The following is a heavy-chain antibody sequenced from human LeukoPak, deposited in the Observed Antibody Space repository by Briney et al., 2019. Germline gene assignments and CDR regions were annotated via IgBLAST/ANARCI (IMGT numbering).Heavy chain of an antibody. V-gene: IGHV4-39*01. J-gene: IGHJ4*02. D-gene: IGHD3-3*01. CDR1: GGSISSSSHY. CDR2: IYYSGST. CDR3: ARHFYDFWSGYYTETGYYFDY. Sequence: PSETLSLTCTVSGGSISSSSHYWGWIRQPPGKGLEWIGSIYYSGSTYYNPSLKSRVTISVDTSKNQFSLKLSSVTAADTAVYYCARHFYDFWSGYYTETGYYFDYWGQGTLVTVSS.